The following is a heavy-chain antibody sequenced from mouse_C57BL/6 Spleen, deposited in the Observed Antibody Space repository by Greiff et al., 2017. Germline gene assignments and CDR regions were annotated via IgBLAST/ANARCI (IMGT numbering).Heavy chain of an antibody. CDR1: GFTFSNYW. V-gene: IGHV6-3*01. CDR2: IRLKSDNYAT. CDR3: TGPYDGYRFAY. J-gene: IGHJ3*01. Sequence: EVKLMESGGGLVQPGGSMKLSCVASGFTFSNYWMNWVRQSPEKGLEWVAQIRLKSDNYATHYAESVKGRFTISRDDSKSSVYLQMNNLRAEDTGIYYCTGPYDGYRFAYGGQGTLVTVSA. D-gene: IGHD2-3*01.